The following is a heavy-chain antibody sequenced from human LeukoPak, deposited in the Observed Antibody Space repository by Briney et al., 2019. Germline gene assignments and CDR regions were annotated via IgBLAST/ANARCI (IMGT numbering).Heavy chain of an antibody. Sequence: GGSLRLSCAASGFTFSSYGMHWVRQAPGKGLEWVAFIRYDGSNKYYADSVKGRFTISRDNSKNTLYLQMNSLRAEDTAVYYCAKDLGHRTSTWFDPWGQGTLVTVSS. J-gene: IGHJ5*02. CDR2: IRYDGSNK. CDR3: AKDLGHRTSTWFDP. CDR1: GFTFSSYG. V-gene: IGHV3-30*02. D-gene: IGHD6-6*01.